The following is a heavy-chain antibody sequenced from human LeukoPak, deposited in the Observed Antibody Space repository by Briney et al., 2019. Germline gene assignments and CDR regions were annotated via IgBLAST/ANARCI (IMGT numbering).Heavy chain of an antibody. J-gene: IGHJ6*02. Sequence: GRFLRLSCAASGFTFSNYYMHWVRQAPGKGLEWVAVISNDGGNKYYVDSLKGRFAISRDNPKNTLYLHMNSLRAEDTAVYYCAKNYYGMDVWGQGTTVTVSS. V-gene: IGHV3-30*18. CDR1: GFTFSNYY. CDR2: ISNDGGNK. CDR3: AKNYYGMDV.